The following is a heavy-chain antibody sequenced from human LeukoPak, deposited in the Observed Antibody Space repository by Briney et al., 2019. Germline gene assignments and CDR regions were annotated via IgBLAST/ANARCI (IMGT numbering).Heavy chain of an antibody. J-gene: IGHJ4*02. CDR1: GFTLSAYR. CDR3: TKDPLDY. V-gene: IGHV3-23*01. Sequence: GGSLRLSCVASGFTLSAYRMSWVRQAPGKGLEWVSGISGGAGGAFYSDSVRGRFTISRDSPKNTLYLQMNSPRVEDTAVYYCTKDPLDYWGQGTLVTVSS. CDR2: ISGGAGGA.